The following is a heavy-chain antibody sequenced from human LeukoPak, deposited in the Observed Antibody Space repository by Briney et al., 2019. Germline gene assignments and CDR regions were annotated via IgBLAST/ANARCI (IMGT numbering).Heavy chain of an antibody. J-gene: IGHJ6*03. CDR2: IIPIFGTG. D-gene: IGHD5-24*01. CDR1: GGNFNTYA. V-gene: IGHV1-69*06. Sequence: GASVKVSCKASGGNFNTYAISWVRQAPGQGLEWMGGIIPIFGTGNYAQKFQGRVTITADKSTSTAYMELSSLRSEDTAVYYCASGGDGYNYSYYYYYMGVWGKGTTVTVSS. CDR3: ASGGDGYNYSYYYYYMGV.